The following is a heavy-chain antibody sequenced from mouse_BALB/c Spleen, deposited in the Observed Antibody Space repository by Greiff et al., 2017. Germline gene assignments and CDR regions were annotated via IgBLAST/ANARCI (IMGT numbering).Heavy chain of an antibody. D-gene: IGHD1-1*01. V-gene: IGHV14-3*02. CDR3: ASGSSPAWFAY. Sequence: EVKLQESGAELVKPGASVKLSCTASGFNIKDTYMHWVKQRPEQGLEWIGRIDPANGNTKYDPKFQGKATITADTSSNTAYLQLSSLTSEDTAVYYCASGSSPAWFAYWGQGTLVTVSA. CDR2: IDPANGNT. CDR1: GFNIKDTY. J-gene: IGHJ3*01.